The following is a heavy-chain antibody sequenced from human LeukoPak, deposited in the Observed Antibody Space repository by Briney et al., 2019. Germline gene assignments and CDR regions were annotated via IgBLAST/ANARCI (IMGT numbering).Heavy chain of an antibody. V-gene: IGHV3-30*02. CDR3: AKRRSGRDFFDY. Sequence: GGSLRLSCAASGFAFGSYGMHWVRQAPGKGLEWVAFIRYDGSDKYYADSVKGRFTISRDNSKNTLYLQMNSLRAEDTAVYYCAKRRSGRDFFDYWGQGTLVTVSS. J-gene: IGHJ4*02. CDR1: GFAFGSYG. D-gene: IGHD3-3*01. CDR2: IRYDGSDK.